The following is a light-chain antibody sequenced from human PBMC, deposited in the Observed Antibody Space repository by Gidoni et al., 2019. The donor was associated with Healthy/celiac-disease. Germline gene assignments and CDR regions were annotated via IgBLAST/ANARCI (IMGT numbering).Light chain of an antibody. CDR3: QQLNSYLIT. CDR2: ASS. CDR1: QGISSY. J-gene: IGKJ5*01. Sequence: IQLTQSPSFLSASVGDRVTITCRASQGISSYLAWYQQKPGKAPNLLIYASSTLQSGVPSRFSGSGSGTEFTLTISSLQPEDFATYYCQQLNSYLITFGQGTRLEIK. V-gene: IGKV1-9*01.